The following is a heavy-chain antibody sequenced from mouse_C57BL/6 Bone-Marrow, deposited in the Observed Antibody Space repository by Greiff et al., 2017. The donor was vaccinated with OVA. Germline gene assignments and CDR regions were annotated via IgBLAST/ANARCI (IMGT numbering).Heavy chain of an antibody. CDR1: GYTFTSYW. V-gene: IGHV1-64*01. J-gene: IGHJ2*01. CDR2: IHPNSGST. Sequence: QVQLQQPGAELVKPGASVKLSCKASGYTFTSYWMHWVKQRPGQGLEWIGMIHPNSGSTKYNEKFKSKATLTVDKSSSTAYMQLSSLTSEYSAVYYFARRSYYGSFLFDYWGQGTTLTVSS. D-gene: IGHD1-1*01. CDR3: ARRSYYGSFLFDY.